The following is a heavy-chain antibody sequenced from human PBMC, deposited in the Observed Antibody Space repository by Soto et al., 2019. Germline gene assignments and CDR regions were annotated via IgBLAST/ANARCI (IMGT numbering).Heavy chain of an antibody. Sequence: ESGGGLVKPGGSLRLSCAASGFTFNKYSMNWVRQAPGKGLEWVSSITSKTGDQYYADSVKGRFIISRDNTNNSLSLQVTSLRDEDTAVYYCARDLMPNDRGLGDLAYWGQGTLVTVSS. D-gene: IGHD3-22*01. V-gene: IGHV3-21*06. J-gene: IGHJ4*02. CDR3: ARDLMPNDRGLGDLAY. CDR2: ITSKTGDQ. CDR1: GFTFNKYS.